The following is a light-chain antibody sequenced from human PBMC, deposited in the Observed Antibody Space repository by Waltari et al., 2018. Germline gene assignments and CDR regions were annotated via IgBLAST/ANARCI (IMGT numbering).Light chain of an antibody. J-gene: IGKJ1*01. Sequence: EIVLTQSPGTLSLSPGERATLSCGASQSVSSNYLAWYQHKPGQAPLFLIDDASTRATGSPYRFSGSGSGTDFTLTSSRLDPEDFAVYYCQQYGSSPRTFGQGTKVEIK. CDR2: DAS. CDR1: QSVSSNY. V-gene: IGKV3-20*01. CDR3: QQYGSSPRT.